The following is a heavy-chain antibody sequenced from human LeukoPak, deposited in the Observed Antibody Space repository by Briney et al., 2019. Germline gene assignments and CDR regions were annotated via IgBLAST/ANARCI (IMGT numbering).Heavy chain of an antibody. J-gene: IGHJ4*02. D-gene: IGHD4/OR15-4a*01. V-gene: IGHV3-21*01. CDR2: ISSSSNFI. CDR1: GFNFEIYS. Sequence: GGYLRLSCEASGFNFEIYSMNWVRQAPGKGLEWVSSISSSSNFIYYADSVKGRFTISRDNAKNSLYLQMSSLRVEDTAVYYCARDATLVAFDYWGQGTLVSVSS. CDR3: ARDATLVAFDY.